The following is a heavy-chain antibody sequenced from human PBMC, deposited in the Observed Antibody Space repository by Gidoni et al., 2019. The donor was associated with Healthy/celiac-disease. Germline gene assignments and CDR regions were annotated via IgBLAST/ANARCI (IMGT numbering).Heavy chain of an antibody. CDR2: IYYSGST. J-gene: IGHJ4*02. CDR1: GGSISSYY. V-gene: IGHV4-59*01. Sequence: QVQLQESGPGLVKPSETLSITCTVSGGSISSYYWSWIRQPPGKGLEWIGYIYYSGSTTYNPSLKSRVTISVDTSKNQFSLKLSSVTAADTAVYYCARGGIAAAGIDYWGQGTLVTVSS. D-gene: IGHD6-13*01. CDR3: ARGGIAAAGIDY.